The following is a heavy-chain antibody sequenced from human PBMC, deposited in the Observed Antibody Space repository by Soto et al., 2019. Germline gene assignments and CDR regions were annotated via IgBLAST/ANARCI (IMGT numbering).Heavy chain of an antibody. V-gene: IGHV6-1*01. CDR2: TYYRSKWYN. CDR3: ARDTGPNWNPFDY. Sequence: SPTPSLPCAISGDSVSSNSAALNWIRQSPSRGLEWLGRTYYRSKWYNDYAVSVKSRITINPDTSKNQFSLQLNSVTPEDTAVYYCARDTGPNWNPFDYWGQGTLVTVSS. J-gene: IGHJ4*02. D-gene: IGHD1-1*01. CDR1: GDSVSSNSAA.